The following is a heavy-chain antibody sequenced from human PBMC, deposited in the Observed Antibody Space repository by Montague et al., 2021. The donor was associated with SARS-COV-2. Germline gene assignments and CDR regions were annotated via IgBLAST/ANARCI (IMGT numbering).Heavy chain of an antibody. CDR3: ARQEGPYTTDWGGMNWFDP. J-gene: IGHJ5*02. CDR2: IYPGDSET. D-gene: IGHD3-16*01. Sequence: QSGAEVKKPGESLKISCMGFGYSFTTYWIGWVRQMPGKGLEWMGTIYPGDSETRYSPSFQGQVTISADKSIRTAFLQWSSLKASDTAMYYCARQEGPYTTDWGGMNWFDPWGQGTLVTVSS. V-gene: IGHV5-51*01. CDR1: GYSFTTYW.